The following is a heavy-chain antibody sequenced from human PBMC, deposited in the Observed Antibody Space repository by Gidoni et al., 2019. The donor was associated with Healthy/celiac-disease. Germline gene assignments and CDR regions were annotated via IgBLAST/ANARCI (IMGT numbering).Heavy chain of an antibody. J-gene: IGHJ3*02. Sequence: QLQLQESGPGLVKPSETLSLTCTVSGGSLSSSSYYWGWIRQPPGKGLEWIGSIYYSGSTYYNPSLKSRVTISVDTSKNQFSLKLSSVTAADTAVYYCARRPGYYDSSGYGSAAFDIWGQGTMVTVSS. V-gene: IGHV4-39*01. D-gene: IGHD3-22*01. CDR1: GGSLSSSSYY. CDR2: IYYSGST. CDR3: ARRPGYYDSSGYGSAAFDI.